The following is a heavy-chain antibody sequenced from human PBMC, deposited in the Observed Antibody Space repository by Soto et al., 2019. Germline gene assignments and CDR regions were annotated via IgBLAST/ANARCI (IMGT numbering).Heavy chain of an antibody. V-gene: IGHV1-3*01. CDR3: ARTPPAWIQLPYGMDV. D-gene: IGHD5-18*01. CDR2: INAGNGNT. Sequence: ASVKVSCKASGYTFTSYAMHWVRQAPGQRLEWMGWINAGNGNTKYSQKFQGRVTITRDTSASTAYMELSSLRSEDTAVYYCARTPPAWIQLPYGMDVWGQGTTVTVSS. J-gene: IGHJ6*02. CDR1: GYTFTSYA.